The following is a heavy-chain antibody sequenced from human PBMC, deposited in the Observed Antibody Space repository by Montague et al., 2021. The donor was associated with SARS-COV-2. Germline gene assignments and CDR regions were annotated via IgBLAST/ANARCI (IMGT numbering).Heavy chain of an antibody. CDR2: VYSAGST. CDR1: AGFLSSRSNY. J-gene: IGHJ4*02. CDR3: ARDEYNRYWYKY. V-gene: IGHV4-39*07. D-gene: IGHD2-8*02. Sequence: SETLSLTCTVSAGFLSSRSNYWGWIRQPPGMGLQWIGSVYSAGSTYYXXXLKSRVTISLDTSKNQFSLKLSSVTAADTAVYYCARDEYNRYWYKYWGQGALVTVSS.